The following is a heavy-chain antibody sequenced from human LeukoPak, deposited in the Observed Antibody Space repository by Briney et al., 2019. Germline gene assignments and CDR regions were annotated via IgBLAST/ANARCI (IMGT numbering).Heavy chain of an antibody. D-gene: IGHD6-19*01. V-gene: IGHV1-8*01. Sequence: ASVKVSCKASAYTFTNYDINWVRQATGQGLDWMGWINPNNGNTGYAQKFQDRVTMTRDTSISTVYMELSSLRSEDTAVYYCAIGGLVAGPYYFDYWGQGALVTVSS. CDR2: INPNNGNT. J-gene: IGHJ4*02. CDR3: AIGGLVAGPYYFDY. CDR1: AYTFTNYD.